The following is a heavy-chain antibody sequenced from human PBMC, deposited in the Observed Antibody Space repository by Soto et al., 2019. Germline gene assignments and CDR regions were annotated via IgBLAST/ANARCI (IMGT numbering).Heavy chain of an antibody. CDR1: GFTVSSAW. CDR3: TAVGGGQLGLPY. CDR2: LNSQTDGGTA. J-gene: IGHJ4*02. D-gene: IGHD1-7*01. Sequence: EVQLVESGGGLVEPGESLRLSCAASGFTVSSAWMNWVRQAPGKGLEWVGRLNSQTDGGTADYAAPVKGRFTVSGDDSINTLFLQMTSLKTEDTAVYYCTAVGGGQLGLPYWGQGTLVTVSS. V-gene: IGHV3-15*01.